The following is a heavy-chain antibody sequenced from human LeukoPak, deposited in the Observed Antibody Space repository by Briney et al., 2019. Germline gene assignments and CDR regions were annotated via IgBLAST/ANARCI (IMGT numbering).Heavy chain of an antibody. Sequence: ASVKVSCKASGYTFTGYYIHWVRQAPGQGLEWMGRINSNSGGTSYAQNFQGRVTMTRDTSISTAYMEVSGLTSDDTAVYYCARGGSGSGYLYYFDSWGQGTLVSVSS. CDR2: INSNSGGT. J-gene: IGHJ4*02. D-gene: IGHD3-10*01. CDR3: ARGGSGSGYLYYFDS. V-gene: IGHV1-2*06. CDR1: GYTFTGYY.